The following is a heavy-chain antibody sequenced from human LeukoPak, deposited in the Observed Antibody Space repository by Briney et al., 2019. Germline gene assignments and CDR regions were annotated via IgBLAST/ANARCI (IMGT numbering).Heavy chain of an antibody. CDR2: ISSSSSYI. J-gene: IGHJ1*01. CDR1: GFTFSSYS. V-gene: IGHV3-21*01. D-gene: IGHD2-15*01. Sequence: GGSLRLSCAASGFTFSSYSMNWVRQAPGKGLEWISSISSSSSYIYYADSVKGRFTISRDNAKNSLYLQMNSLRAEDTAVYYCARDAHCSGGSCYIEYFQHWGQGTLVTVSS. CDR3: ARDAHCSGGSCYIEYFQH.